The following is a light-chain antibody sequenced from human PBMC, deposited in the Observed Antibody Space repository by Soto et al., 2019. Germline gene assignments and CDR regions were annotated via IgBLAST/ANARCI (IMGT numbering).Light chain of an antibody. J-gene: IGLJ1*01. CDR2: EVS. Sequence: QSVLTQPASVSGSPGQSITISCTGTSGDVGGYYYVSWYQQLPGKAPKLMISEVSNRPSGVSNRFSGSKSGNTASLTISGLQAEDEADYYCSSYKAGGTIFGTGTKVTVL. CDR3: SSYKAGGTI. CDR1: SGDVGGYYY. V-gene: IGLV2-14*01.